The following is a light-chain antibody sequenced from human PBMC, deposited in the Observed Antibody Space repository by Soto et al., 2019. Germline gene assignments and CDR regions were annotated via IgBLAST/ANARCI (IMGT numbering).Light chain of an antibody. Sequence: DIVLTQSPCTLSLSPVDRSALSCGASQSLSNNFLAWYQQKPGQAPRLLISGASSRATGIPDRFSGSGSGTDFTLTITRVEPEDFAVYYCQQYATSPLTFGGGTKVDIK. J-gene: IGKJ4*01. CDR3: QQYATSPLT. CDR2: GAS. V-gene: IGKV3-20*01. CDR1: QSLSNNF.